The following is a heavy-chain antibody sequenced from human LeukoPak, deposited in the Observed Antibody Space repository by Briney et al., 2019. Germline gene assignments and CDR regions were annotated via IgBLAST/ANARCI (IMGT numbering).Heavy chain of an antibody. D-gene: IGHD2-8*01. CDR3: ARGLVGYCTNGVCYNPYNWFDP. CDR1: GYTFTSYD. V-gene: IGHV1-8*03. Sequence: ASVKVSCKASGYTFTSYDINWVRQATGQGLEWMGWMNPNSGNTGYAQKFQGRVTITRNTSISTAYMELSSLRSEDTAVYYCARGLVGYCTNGVCYNPYNWFDPWGRGTLVTVSS. J-gene: IGHJ5*02. CDR2: MNPNSGNT.